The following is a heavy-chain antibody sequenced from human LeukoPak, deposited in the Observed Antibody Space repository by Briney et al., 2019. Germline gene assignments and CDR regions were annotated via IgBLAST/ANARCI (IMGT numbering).Heavy chain of an antibody. D-gene: IGHD6-13*01. Sequence: GGSLRLSCAASGFTFSSYAMHWVRQAPGKGLEWVAVISYDGNNKYYADSVKGRFTISRDNSKNTLYLQMNSLRAEDTALNYCAAQRGRWYEGGGDYWGQGTLVPVSS. CDR3: AAQRGRWYEGGGDY. CDR2: ISYDGNNK. J-gene: IGHJ4*02. CDR1: GFTFSSYA. V-gene: IGHV3-30-3*01.